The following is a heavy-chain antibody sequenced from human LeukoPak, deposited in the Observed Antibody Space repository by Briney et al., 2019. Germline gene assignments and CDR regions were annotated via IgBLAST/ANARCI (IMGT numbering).Heavy chain of an antibody. Sequence: PGGSLRLSCAASGFTVSSNYMSWVRQAPGKGLEWVSIIYSGGSTFYADSVKGRFTISRDNSKNTLYLQMNSLRAEDTAVYYCAKGSKTLLFTRDHYIDVWGKGTTVTISS. V-gene: IGHV3-53*05. CDR2: IYSGGST. CDR1: GFTVSSNY. D-gene: IGHD2-21*02. J-gene: IGHJ6*03. CDR3: AKGSKTLLFTRDHYIDV.